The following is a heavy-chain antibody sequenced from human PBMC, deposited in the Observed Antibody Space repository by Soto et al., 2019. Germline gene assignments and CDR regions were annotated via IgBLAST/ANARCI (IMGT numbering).Heavy chain of an antibody. V-gene: IGHV3-23*01. CDR2: ISGSGGST. J-gene: IGHJ4*02. CDR3: AKDSGWDIAVAGRVPY. Sequence: GGSLRLSCAASGFTFSSYAMSWVRQAPGKGLEWVSAISGSGGSTYYADSVKGRFTISRDNSKNTLYLQMNSLRAEDTAVYYCAKDSGWDIAVAGRVPYWGQGTLVTVSS. D-gene: IGHD6-19*01. CDR1: GFTFSSYA.